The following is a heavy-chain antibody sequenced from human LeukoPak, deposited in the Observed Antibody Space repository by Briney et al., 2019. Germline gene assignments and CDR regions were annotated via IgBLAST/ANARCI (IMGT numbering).Heavy chain of an antibody. CDR2: ISGSGGST. CDR1: GFTFGSYA. CDR3: AKADYGDYGGSVY. V-gene: IGHV3-23*01. Sequence: GGSLRLSCAASGFTFGSYAMSWVRQAPGKGLEWVSAISGSGGSTYYADSVKGRFTISRDNSKNTLYLQMNSLRAEDTAVYYCAKADYGDYGGSVYWGQGTLVTVSS. D-gene: IGHD4-17*01. J-gene: IGHJ4*02.